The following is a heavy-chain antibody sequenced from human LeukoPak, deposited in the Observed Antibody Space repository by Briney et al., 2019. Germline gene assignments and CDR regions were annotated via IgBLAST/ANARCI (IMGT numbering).Heavy chain of an antibody. Sequence: PSETLSLTCAVYGGSFSGYYWSWVRQAPGKGLKWVSVIYSGGSTYYADSVKGRFTISRDNSKNTLYLQMNSLRAEDTAVYYCARAYGDYSLGAFDIWGQGTMVTVSS. CDR2: IYSGGST. CDR3: ARAYGDYSLGAFDI. CDR1: GGSFSGYY. D-gene: IGHD4-17*01. V-gene: IGHV3-53*01. J-gene: IGHJ3*02.